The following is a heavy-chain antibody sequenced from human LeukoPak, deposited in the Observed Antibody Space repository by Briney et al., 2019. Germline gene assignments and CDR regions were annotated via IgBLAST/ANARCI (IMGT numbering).Heavy chain of an antibody. Sequence: PSQTLSLTCAVSGGSISSGGYSWRWIRQPPGKGLEWIGYIYHSGSTYYNPSLKSRVTIPVDRSKDQFSLKLSSVTAADTAVYYCSTGPTLFLWGQGTLVTVSS. CDR3: STGPTLFL. CDR1: GGSISSGGYS. V-gene: IGHV4-30-2*01. CDR2: IYHSGST. D-gene: IGHD3-10*02. J-gene: IGHJ4*02.